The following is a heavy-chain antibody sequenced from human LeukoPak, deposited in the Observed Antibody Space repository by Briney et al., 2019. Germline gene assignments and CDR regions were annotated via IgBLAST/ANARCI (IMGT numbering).Heavy chain of an antibody. CDR2: INHSGST. Sequence: SETLSLTCAVYGGSFSGYYWSWIRQPPGKGLEWIGEINHSGSTNYNPSLKGRVTISVDTSKNQFSLKLSSVTAADTAVYYCARYLSYWYFDLWGRGTLVAVSS. V-gene: IGHV4-34*01. CDR3: ARYLSYWYFDL. D-gene: IGHD2/OR15-2a*01. J-gene: IGHJ2*01. CDR1: GGSFSGYY.